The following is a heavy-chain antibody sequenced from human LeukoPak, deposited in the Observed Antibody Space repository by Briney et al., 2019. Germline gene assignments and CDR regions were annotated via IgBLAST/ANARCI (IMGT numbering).Heavy chain of an antibody. CDR1: GFTFSRYA. V-gene: IGHV3-30-3*01. CDR3: AKDEGVVAGWFDP. D-gene: IGHD2-15*01. J-gene: IGHJ5*02. CDR2: ISYDGSNK. Sequence: GGSLRLSCAASGFTFSRYAMHWVRQAPGKGLEWMAVISYDGSNKYYGDSVKGRFTISRDNSKNTLYLQMNSLRAEDTAVYYCAKDEGVVAGWFDPWGQGTLVTVSS.